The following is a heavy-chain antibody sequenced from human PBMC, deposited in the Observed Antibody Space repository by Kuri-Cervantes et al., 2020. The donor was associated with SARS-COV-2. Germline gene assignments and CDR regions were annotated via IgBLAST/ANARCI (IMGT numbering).Heavy chain of an antibody. CDR3: ARGGDIVLMVYAIPLYGAFDI. CDR1: GFAFGTYA. V-gene: IGHV3-30-3*01. Sequence: GESLKISGAASGFAFGTYAMTWVRQAPGKGLEWVAVISYDGSNKYYADSVKGRFTISRDNSKNTLYLQMNSLRAEDTAVYYCARGGDIVLMVYAIPLYGAFDIWGQGTMVTVSS. J-gene: IGHJ3*02. D-gene: IGHD2-8*01. CDR2: ISYDGSNK.